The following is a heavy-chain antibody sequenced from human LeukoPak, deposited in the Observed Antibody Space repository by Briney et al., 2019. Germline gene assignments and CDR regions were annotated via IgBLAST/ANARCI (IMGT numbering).Heavy chain of an antibody. V-gene: IGHV1-2*02. J-gene: IGHJ4*02. Sequence: GASVKVSCKASGYIFTGYYMHWVRQAPGQGLEWMGWINPNSGGTNYAQKFQGRVTMTRDMSTSTVYMELSSLRSEDTAIYYCAREGRGVPGAIAAVKGFDYWGQGTLVTVSS. CDR3: AREGRGVPGAIAAVKGFDY. CDR1: GYIFTGYY. CDR2: INPNSGGT. D-gene: IGHD6-13*01.